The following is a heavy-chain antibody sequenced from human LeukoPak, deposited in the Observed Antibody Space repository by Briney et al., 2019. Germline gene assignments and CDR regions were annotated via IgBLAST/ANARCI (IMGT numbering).Heavy chain of an antibody. D-gene: IGHD5-18*01. CDR2: IYYSGST. CDR3: ARDAGSYGPDY. Sequence: PSGTLSLTCTVSGGSISSSSYYWGWIRQPPGKGLEWIGSIYYSGSTYYNPSLKSRVTISVDTSKNQFSLNLTSVTAADTAVYYCARDAGSYGPDYWGQGTLVTVSS. V-gene: IGHV4-39*07. CDR1: GGSISSSSYY. J-gene: IGHJ4*02.